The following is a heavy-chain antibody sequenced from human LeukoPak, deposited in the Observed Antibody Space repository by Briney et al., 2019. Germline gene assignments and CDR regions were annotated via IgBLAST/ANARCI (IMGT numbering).Heavy chain of an antibody. D-gene: IGHD5-24*01. J-gene: IGHJ4*02. CDR3: VRHRWVDGYNY. V-gene: IGHV4-4*09. Sequence: SETLSLTCTVSGASISGYFWSWIRQPPGKGLEWIGNIYTSGSTNYNPSLKSRVTISLDTSKTHFSLRLSSVTAADTAVYYCVRHRWVDGYNYWGQGPLVTVSS. CDR1: GASISGYF. CDR2: IYTSGST.